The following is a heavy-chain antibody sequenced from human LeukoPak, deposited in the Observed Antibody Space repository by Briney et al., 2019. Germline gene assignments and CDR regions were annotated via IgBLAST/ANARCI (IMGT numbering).Heavy chain of an antibody. J-gene: IGHJ5*02. V-gene: IGHV1-18*01. CDR2: ISAYNGNT. D-gene: IGHD3-22*01. CDR1: GYTFTSYG. Sequence: WASVKVSCKASGYTFTSYGISWVRPAPGQGLEWMGWISAYNGNTNYAQKLQGRVTMTTDTSTSTAYMELRSLRSDDTAVYYCARARQYYYDSSGYRGVGWFDPWGQGTLVTVSS. CDR3: ARARQYYYDSSGYRGVGWFDP.